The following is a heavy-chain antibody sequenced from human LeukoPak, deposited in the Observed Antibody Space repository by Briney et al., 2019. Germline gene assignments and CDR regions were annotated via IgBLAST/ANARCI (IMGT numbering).Heavy chain of an antibody. V-gene: IGHV4-31*03. CDR2: IYYSGST. CDR1: GGSISSGGYY. J-gene: IGHJ4*02. CDR3: ASSRWLQFKYYFDY. Sequence: SQTLSLTCTVSGGSISSGGYYWSWIRQHPGKGLEWIGYIYYSGSTLYTPSLKSRVTISVDTSKNQFSLKLSSVTAADTAVYYCASSRWLQFKYYFDYWGQGTLVTVSS. D-gene: IGHD5-24*01.